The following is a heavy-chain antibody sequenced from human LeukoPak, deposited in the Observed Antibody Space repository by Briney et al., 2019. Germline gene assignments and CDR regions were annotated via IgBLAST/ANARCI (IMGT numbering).Heavy chain of an antibody. CDR2: ISTDGSYK. CDR1: GFTFSNHD. Sequence: GGSLRLSCAASGFTFSNHDLHWVRQAPGQGLEWKTGISTDGSYKSYAGSVKGRFTISRDNSKNTLYLQMNSLRAEDTAVHYCARETGSPDAFDIWGQGTMVTVSS. D-gene: IGHD1-26*01. V-gene: IGHV3-30-3*01. CDR3: ARETGSPDAFDI. J-gene: IGHJ3*02.